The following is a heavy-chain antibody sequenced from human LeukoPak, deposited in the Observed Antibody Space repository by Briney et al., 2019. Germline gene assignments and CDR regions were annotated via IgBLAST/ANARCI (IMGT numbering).Heavy chain of an antibody. CDR3: ARALLWFGGGFDP. CDR1: GGSFSGYY. Sequence: SETLSLTCAVYGGSFSGYYWSWIRQPPGKGLEWIGEINHSGSTNYNPSLKSRVTISVDTSKNQFSLKLSSVTAADTAVYYCARALLWFGGGFDPWGQGTLVTVSS. CDR2: INHSGST. D-gene: IGHD3-10*01. V-gene: IGHV4-34*01. J-gene: IGHJ5*02.